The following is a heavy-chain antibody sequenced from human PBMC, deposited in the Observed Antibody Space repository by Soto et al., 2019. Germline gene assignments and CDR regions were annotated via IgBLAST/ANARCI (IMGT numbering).Heavy chain of an antibody. D-gene: IGHD5-12*01. Sequence: GGSLRLSCAASGFTFSSYAMHWVRQAPGKGLECVSVIGYDVSYTYYADSVKGRFTVSRDNSKNTLYLQMNSLRAEDTAVYYCAKDGYSGYGYYFDYWGQGTLVTVSS. CDR1: GFTFSSYA. CDR3: AKDGYSGYGYYFDY. CDR2: IGYDVSYT. J-gene: IGHJ4*02. V-gene: IGHV3-30*04.